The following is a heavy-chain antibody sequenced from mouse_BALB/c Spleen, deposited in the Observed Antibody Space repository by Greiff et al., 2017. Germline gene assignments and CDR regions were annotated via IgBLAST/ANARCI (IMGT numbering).Heavy chain of an antibody. V-gene: IGHV2-2*02. CDR1: GFSLTSYG. J-gene: IGHJ4*01. CDR3: AGGLREAMDY. D-gene: IGHD2-2*01. CDR2: IWSGGST. Sequence: VKVVESGPGLVQPSQSLSITCTVSGFSLTSYGVHWVRQSPGKGLEWLGVIWSGGSTDYNAAFISRLSISKDNSKSQVFFKMNSLQANDTAIYYCAGGLREAMDYWGQGTSVTVSS.